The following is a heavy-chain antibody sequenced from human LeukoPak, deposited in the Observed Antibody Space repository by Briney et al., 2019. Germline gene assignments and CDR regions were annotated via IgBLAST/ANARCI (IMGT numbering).Heavy chain of an antibody. CDR2: IGGDGVTT. CDR3: ARYGGNAFDV. CDR1: GFTFDDYA. V-gene: IGHV3-43*02. J-gene: IGHJ3*01. Sequence: GGSLRLSCAASGFTFDDYAMHWVRQAPGKGLEWVSLIGGDGVTTHYADSVKGRFTISRDNIKNSLYLQMNSLRAEDTALYYCARYGGNAFDVWGQGTMVTVSS. D-gene: IGHD2-15*01.